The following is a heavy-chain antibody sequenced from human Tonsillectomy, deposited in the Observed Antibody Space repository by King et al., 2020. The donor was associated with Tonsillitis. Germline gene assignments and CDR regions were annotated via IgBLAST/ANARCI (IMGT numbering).Heavy chain of an antibody. CDR2: IYYSGST. V-gene: IGHV4-39*01. J-gene: IGHJ5*02. CDR3: AGRVASPWFDP. CDR1: GGSISSSSYY. Sequence: LQLQESGPGLVKPSETLSLTCTVSGGSISSSSYYWGWIRQPPGKGLEWIGCIYYSGSTYYNPSVKRRVTISVDTSKNKVALKLSSVTAADTAVYSCAGRVASPWFDPWGQGTLVTVSS. D-gene: IGHD5-12*01.